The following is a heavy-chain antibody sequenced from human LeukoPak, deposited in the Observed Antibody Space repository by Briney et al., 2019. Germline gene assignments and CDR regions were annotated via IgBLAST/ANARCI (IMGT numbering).Heavy chain of an antibody. J-gene: IGHJ6*02. CDR3: AREASDGGYYYYGMDV. Sequence: GGSLRLSCTASGFTFSSYTMSWVRQAPGKGLKWVSTITTGGPNTYYADSVKGRFTVSRDDSKNTLYLQMNSLRAEDTAVFYCAREASDGGYYYYGMDVWGQGTTVTVSS. D-gene: IGHD5-24*01. CDR2: ITTGGPNT. CDR1: GFTFSSYT. V-gene: IGHV3-23*01.